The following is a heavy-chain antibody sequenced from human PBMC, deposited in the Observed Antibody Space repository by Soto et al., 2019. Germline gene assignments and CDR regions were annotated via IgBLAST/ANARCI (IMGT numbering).Heavy chain of an antibody. Sequence: EVQLVESGGGLVQPGGSLRLSCAVSGFTFSNYWMHWVRQAPGKGLVWVSRIKSDGSITTYADSVKGRFTISRDNAKNTLYLQMNNVRAEDTAVYYCVRASWNYFFDYWGQGTLVTVSS. CDR3: VRASWNYFFDY. CDR2: IKSDGSIT. J-gene: IGHJ4*02. CDR1: GFTFSNYW. D-gene: IGHD1-7*01. V-gene: IGHV3-74*01.